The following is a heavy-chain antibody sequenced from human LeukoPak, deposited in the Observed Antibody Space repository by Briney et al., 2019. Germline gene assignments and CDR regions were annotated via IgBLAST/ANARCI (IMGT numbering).Heavy chain of an antibody. D-gene: IGHD3-22*01. J-gene: IGHJ6*03. V-gene: IGHV4-38-2*02. CDR2: IYHSGST. CDR1: GYSISSGYY. Sequence: SETLSLTCTVSGYSISSGYYWGWIRQPPGKGLEWIGSIYHSGSTYYNPSLKSRVTISVDTSKNQFSLKLSSVTAADTAVYYCARVSGYPYYYYYYYMDVWGKGTTVTVSS. CDR3: ARVSGYPYYYYYYYMDV.